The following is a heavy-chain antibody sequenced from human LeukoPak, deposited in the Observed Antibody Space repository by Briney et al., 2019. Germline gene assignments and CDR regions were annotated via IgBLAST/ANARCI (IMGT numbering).Heavy chain of an antibody. V-gene: IGHV3-23*01. J-gene: IGHJ6*03. CDR2: ISQSSTAT. CDR3: ARNYDFWSGFYYMDV. D-gene: IGHD3-3*01. CDR1: GFTFSSFA. Sequence: GGSLRLSCVASGFTFSSFAMSWVRQAPGKGLEWVSAISQSSTATYYGDSVKGRFTISRDNSKNKVYLQMNSLRAEDTAVYYCARNYDFWSGFYYMDVWGKGTTVTVSS.